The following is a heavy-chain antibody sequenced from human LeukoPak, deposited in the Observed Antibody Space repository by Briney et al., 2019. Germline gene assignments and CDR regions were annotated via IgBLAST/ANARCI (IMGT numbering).Heavy chain of an antibody. Sequence: HPGGSLRLSCAASGFTFSSYSMNWARQAPGKGLEWVSYISSSSSTIYYADSVKGRFTISRDNAKNSLYLQMNSLRAEDTAVYYCARAEENYDILTGYYDYYYGMDVWGQGTTVTVSS. CDR2: ISSSSSTI. V-gene: IGHV3-48*01. CDR1: GFTFSSYS. J-gene: IGHJ6*02. D-gene: IGHD3-9*01. CDR3: ARAEENYDILTGYYDYYYGMDV.